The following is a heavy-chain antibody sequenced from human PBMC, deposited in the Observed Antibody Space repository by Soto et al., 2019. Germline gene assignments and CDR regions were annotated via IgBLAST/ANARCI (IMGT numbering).Heavy chain of an antibody. J-gene: IGHJ6*02. V-gene: IGHV3-30*18. CDR1: GFSFNKFG. CDR2: LSYDGNHD. Sequence: QIQLVQSGGGVVQPGGSLRLSCTASGFSFNKFGMHWVRQTPGKGLEWVASLSYDGNHDFYADSVTGRLIISRDNSKNTLYLQVNTLTVADTAVYYCVKERADFVTVPHATSGMDVWGPGTTVTVSS. CDR3: VKERADFVTVPHATSGMDV. D-gene: IGHD2-15*01.